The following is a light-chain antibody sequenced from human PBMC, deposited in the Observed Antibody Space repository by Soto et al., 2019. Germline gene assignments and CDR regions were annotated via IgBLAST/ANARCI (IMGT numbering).Light chain of an antibody. V-gene: IGKV3-11*01. CDR1: QSVRSC. J-gene: IGKJ3*01. Sequence: VLTKSPSPLSLSPGEPPTLSCRGIQSVRSCLDRYQQKPGQAPRLLIYNAATRATGILARIRGSGDGTDFTITIRSLEPEDFASYDCQQHSNVFGPGTKVDI. CDR2: NAA. CDR3: QQHSNV.